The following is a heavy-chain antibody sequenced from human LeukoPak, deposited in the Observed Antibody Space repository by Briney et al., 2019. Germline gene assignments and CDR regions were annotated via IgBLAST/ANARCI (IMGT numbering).Heavy chain of an antibody. D-gene: IGHD2-2*01. J-gene: IGHJ5*02. CDR2: INHSGST. CDR1: GGSFSGYY. V-gene: IGHV4-34*01. Sequence: PSETLSLTCAVYGGSFSGYYWSWIRQPPGKGLEWIGEINHSGSTNYNPSLKSRVTISVDTSKNQFSLKLSSVTAADTAVYYCARRRCSSTSCYAYRVVVNWFDPWGQETLVTVSS. CDR3: ARRRCSSTSCYAYRVVVNWFDP.